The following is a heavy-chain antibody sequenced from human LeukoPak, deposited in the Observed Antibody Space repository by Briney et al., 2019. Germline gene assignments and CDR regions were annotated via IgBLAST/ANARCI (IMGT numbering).Heavy chain of an antibody. CDR3: ARVSYYYDSSGYYPGY. CDR2: ISSSSSYI. CDR1: GFTLSSYS. Sequence: GGSLRLSCAASGFTLSSYSMNWVRQAPGKGLEWVSSISSSSSYIYYADSVKGRFTISRDNAKNSLYLQMNSLRAEDTAVYYCARVSYYYDSSGYYPGYWGQGTLVTVSS. D-gene: IGHD3-22*01. V-gene: IGHV3-21*01. J-gene: IGHJ4*02.